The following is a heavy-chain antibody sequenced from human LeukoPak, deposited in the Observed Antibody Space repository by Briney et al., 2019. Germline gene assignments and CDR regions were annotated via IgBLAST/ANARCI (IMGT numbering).Heavy chain of an antibody. J-gene: IGHJ4*02. CDR2: INPNSGGT. CDR3: ARDRGGTGDY. V-gene: IGHV1-2*02. Sequence: ASVKVSCKASGYTFTGYYMHWVRQAPGRGREWMGWINPNSGGTNYAQKFQGRATMTRDTSISTAYMELSTRRSDTTAVYYCARDRGGTGDYWGQGTLVTASS. CDR1: GYTFTGYY. D-gene: IGHD3-10*01.